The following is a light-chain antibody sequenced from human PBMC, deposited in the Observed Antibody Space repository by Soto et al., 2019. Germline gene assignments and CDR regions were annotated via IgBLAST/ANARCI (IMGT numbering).Light chain of an antibody. CDR2: DVS. J-gene: IGLJ1*01. CDR1: SSDVGGYNY. Sequence: QSVLTQPASVSGSPGQSITISCTGTSSDVGGYNYVSWYQQHPGKAPKFMIYDVSNRPSGVSNRFSGSKSGNTASLTISGLQAEDEADYSCSSYTTSNTRQIVFGTGTKVTVL. CDR3: SSYTTSNTRQIV. V-gene: IGLV2-14*03.